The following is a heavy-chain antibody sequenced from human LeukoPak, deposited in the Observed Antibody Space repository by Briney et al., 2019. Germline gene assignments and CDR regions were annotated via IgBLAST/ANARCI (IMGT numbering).Heavy chain of an antibody. V-gene: IGHV3-48*02. D-gene: IGHD6-13*01. CDR2: ISSSSSTI. Sequence: PGGSLRLSCEASGFTFSSYSMNWVRQAPGKGLEWASYISSSSSTIYYADSVRGRFTISRDNAKNSLYLQMDSLRDEDTAVYYCVREAAAATGNKFDYWGQGTLVTVSS. CDR3: VREAAAATGNKFDY. J-gene: IGHJ4*02. CDR1: GFTFSSYS.